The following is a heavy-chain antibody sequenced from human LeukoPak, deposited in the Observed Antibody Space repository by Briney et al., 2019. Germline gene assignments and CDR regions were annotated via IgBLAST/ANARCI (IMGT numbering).Heavy chain of an antibody. Sequence: PGGSLRLSCAASGFTFSSYAMSWVRQAPGKGLEWVSAISDSGGSTYYADSVRGRFTISRDNSKNTLDLQMNSLRDEDTALYYCARDQGVGGTLGLYDYWGQGTLVTVSS. CDR1: GFTFSSYA. CDR3: ARDQGVGGTLGLYDY. V-gene: IGHV3-23*01. CDR2: ISDSGGST. D-gene: IGHD1-26*01. J-gene: IGHJ4*02.